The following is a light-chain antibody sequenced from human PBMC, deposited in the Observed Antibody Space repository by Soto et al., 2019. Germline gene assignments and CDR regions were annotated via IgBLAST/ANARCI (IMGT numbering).Light chain of an antibody. CDR1: RSNIGRNY. CDR2: SDD. CDR3: ATRDDSLNGPV. J-gene: IGLJ3*02. Sequence: QSVLTQPPSASGTPGQRVSISCSGSRSNIGRNYVYWYQQLPGTAPKLLIYSDDQRPSGVPDRVSGSKSGTSASLAISGLRSGDEADYYCATRDDSLNGPVFGGGTKLTVL. V-gene: IGLV1-47*02.